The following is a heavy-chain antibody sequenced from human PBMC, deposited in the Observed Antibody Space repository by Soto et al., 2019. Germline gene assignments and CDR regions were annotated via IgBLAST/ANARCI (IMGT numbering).Heavy chain of an antibody. D-gene: IGHD6-19*01. V-gene: IGHV2-5*02. CDR3: AHVGVLEQWLYRLDH. J-gene: IGHJ4*02. CDR2: IYWDDDK. CDR1: GFSLTTTGVG. Sequence: QITLKESGPSLVKPTQTLTLTCTFSGFSLTTTGVGVVWIRQPPGKALEWLALIYWDDDKHYSPSLRSRLTVTKATTKNQVVLTLTNVDPADTGTYFCAHVGVLEQWLYRLDHWGQGTLVTVSS.